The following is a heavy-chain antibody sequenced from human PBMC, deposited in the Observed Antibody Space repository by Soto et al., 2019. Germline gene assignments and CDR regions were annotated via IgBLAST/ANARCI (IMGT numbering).Heavy chain of an antibody. V-gene: IGHV4-4*02. CDR2: IHHSGSN. CDR3: AGAAAVADAIGYGVDV. J-gene: IGHJ6*02. Sequence: QVQLQESGPGLVKPSWTLSLSCAVSGDSISRRNWWRWGSQHPGQGLEWIGEIHHSGSNNYNLSLKRRGTISIDKSKDHFPLSLPSVTAADTAVYYCAGAAAVADAIGYGVDVWGQGTAVPASS. CDR1: GDSISRRNW. D-gene: IGHD2-15*01.